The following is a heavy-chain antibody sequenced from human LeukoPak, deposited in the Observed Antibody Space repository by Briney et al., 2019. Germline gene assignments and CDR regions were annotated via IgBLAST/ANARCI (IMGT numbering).Heavy chain of an antibody. V-gene: IGHV3-30*18. D-gene: IGHD6-25*01. CDR2: ISYDGSNK. Sequence: GGSLRLYCAASGFTFSSYGMHWVRQAPGKGLEWVAVISYDGSNKYYADSVKGRFTISRDNSKNTLYLQMNSLRAEDTAVYYCAKDQRQRDYYYGMDVWGKGTTVTVSS. J-gene: IGHJ6*04. CDR1: GFTFSSYG. CDR3: AKDQRQRDYYYGMDV.